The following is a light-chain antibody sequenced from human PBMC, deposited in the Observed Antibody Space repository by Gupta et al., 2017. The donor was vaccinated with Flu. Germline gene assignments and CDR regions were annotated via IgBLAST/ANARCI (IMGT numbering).Light chain of an antibody. V-gene: IGLV3-1*01. CDR2: QDS. Sequence: SYELTQPPSVSVSPGQTASITCSGDRLGDKYACWYQQKPGQSPVLVIYQDSKRPPGIPGRFSGSNSGNTATLTISGTQAMEEADYYCQAWDSSTGGVFGTGTKVTVL. CDR1: RLGDKY. J-gene: IGLJ1*01. CDR3: QAWDSSTGGV.